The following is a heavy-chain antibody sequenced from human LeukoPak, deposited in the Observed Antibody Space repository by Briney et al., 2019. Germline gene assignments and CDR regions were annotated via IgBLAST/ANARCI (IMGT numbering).Heavy chain of an antibody. V-gene: IGHV4-34*01. CDR2: INHSAST. J-gene: IGHJ4*02. D-gene: IGHD6-19*01. Sequence: KPSETLSLTCTVSGGSISSYYWSWIRQPPGKGLEWIGEINHSASTNYNPSLKSRVTISVDTSKNQFSLKLSSVTAADTAVYYCARGEAVAGLDYWGQGTLVTVSS. CDR1: GGSISSYY. CDR3: ARGEAVAGLDY.